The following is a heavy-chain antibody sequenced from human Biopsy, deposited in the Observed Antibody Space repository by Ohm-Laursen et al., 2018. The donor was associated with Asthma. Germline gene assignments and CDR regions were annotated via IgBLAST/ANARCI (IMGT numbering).Heavy chain of an antibody. Sequence: SVTVSYKAPGGTFSNFAISWVRQAPGQGLEWLGGIMTVFGTTNYAQKFQGRVTITADESTSTAYMEVTSLRSEDTAIYYCARCQVGYSSGWSLLLKKIYYSGMDVWGQGNAVTVSS. D-gene: IGHD6-19*01. CDR2: IMTVFGTT. CDR1: GGTFSNFA. V-gene: IGHV1-69*13. J-gene: IGHJ6*02. CDR3: ARCQVGYSSGWSLLLKKIYYSGMDV.